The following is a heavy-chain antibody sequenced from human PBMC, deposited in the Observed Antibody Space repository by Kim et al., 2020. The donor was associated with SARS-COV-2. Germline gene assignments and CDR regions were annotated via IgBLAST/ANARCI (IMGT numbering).Heavy chain of an antibody. Sequence: GGSLRLPCAASGFTFSSYAMSWVRQAPGKGLEWVSAISGSGGSTYYADSVKGRFTISRDNSKNTLYLQMNSLRAEDTAVYYCAKHRITMVRGPNRYYYGMDVWGQGTTVTVSS. J-gene: IGHJ6*02. CDR1: GFTFSSYA. D-gene: IGHD3-10*01. CDR3: AKHRITMVRGPNRYYYGMDV. V-gene: IGHV3-23*01. CDR2: ISGSGGST.